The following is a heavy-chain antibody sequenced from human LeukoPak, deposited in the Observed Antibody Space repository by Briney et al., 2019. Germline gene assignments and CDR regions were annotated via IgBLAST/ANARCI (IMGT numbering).Heavy chain of an antibody. CDR1: GGSISTSNYY. Sequence: SETLSLTCTVSGGSISTSNYYWGWIRQPPGKGLEWIGNIFYSGSTYYSPSLKSRVTISLDTSRNQFSLKLSSVTAADTAVYYCARSIAAAGNDAFDIWGQGTMVTVSS. J-gene: IGHJ3*02. V-gene: IGHV4-39*07. CDR3: ARSIAAAGNDAFDI. D-gene: IGHD6-13*01. CDR2: IFYSGST.